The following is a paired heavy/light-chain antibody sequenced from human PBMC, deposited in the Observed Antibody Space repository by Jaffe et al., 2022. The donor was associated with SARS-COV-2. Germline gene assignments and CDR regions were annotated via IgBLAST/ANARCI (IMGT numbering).Heavy chain of an antibody. Sequence: QVQLVESGGGLVKPGGSLRLSCAASGFTFSDYYMSWIRQAPGKGLEWVSYISSSGSTIYYADSVKGRFTISRDNAKNSLYLQMNSLRAEDTAVYYCARDWYFDHFDYWGQGTLVTVSS. V-gene: IGHV3-11*01. CDR1: GFTFSDYY. CDR2: ISSSGSTI. D-gene: IGHD3-9*01. CDR3: ARDWYFDHFDY. J-gene: IGHJ4*02.
Light chain of an antibody. CDR1: QSLVHSDGNTY. V-gene: IGKV2-24*01. J-gene: IGKJ2*01. Sequence: DIVMTQTPLSSPVTLGQPASISCRSSQSLVHSDGNTYLSWLQQRPGQPPRLLIYKISNRFSGVPDRFSGSGAGTDFTLKISRVEAEDVGVYYCMQATQSSYTFGQGTKLEIK. CDR3: MQATQSSYT. CDR2: KIS.